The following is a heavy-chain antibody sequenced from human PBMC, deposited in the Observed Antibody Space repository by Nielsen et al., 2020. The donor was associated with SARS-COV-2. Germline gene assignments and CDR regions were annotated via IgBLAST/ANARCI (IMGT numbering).Heavy chain of an antibody. CDR3: AKNPTAHNWDYYYYGMDV. CDR1: GFTFSSYG. CDR2: ISYDGSNK. Sequence: GESLKISCAASGFTFSSYGMHWVRQAPGKGLEWVAVISYDGSNKYYADSVKGRFTISRDNSKNTLYLQMNSLRAEDTAVYYCAKNPTAHNWDYYYYGMDVWGQGTTVTVSS. V-gene: IGHV3-30*18. D-gene: IGHD1-1*01. J-gene: IGHJ6*02.